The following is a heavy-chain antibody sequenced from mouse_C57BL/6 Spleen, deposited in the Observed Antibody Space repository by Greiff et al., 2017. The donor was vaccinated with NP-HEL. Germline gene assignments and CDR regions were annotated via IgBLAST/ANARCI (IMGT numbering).Heavy chain of an antibody. CDR2: IYPGDGDT. J-gene: IGHJ4*01. CDR1: GYAFSSYW. V-gene: IGHV1-80*01. D-gene: IGHD2-1*01. CDR3: ARGDYGNYDYYAMDY. Sequence: QVQLQQSGAELVKPGASVKISCKASGYAFSSYWMNWVKQRPGKGLEWIGQIYPGDGDTNYNGKFKGKATLTADKSSSTAYMQLSSLTSEDSAVYFCARGDYGNYDYYAMDYWGQGTSVTVSS.